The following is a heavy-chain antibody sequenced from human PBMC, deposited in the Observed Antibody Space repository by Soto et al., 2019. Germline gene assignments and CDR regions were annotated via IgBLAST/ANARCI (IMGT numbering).Heavy chain of an antibody. D-gene: IGHD5-12*01. CDR3: ARAGVGTATIFDS. Sequence: QVQLQESGPGLVKPSETLSLTCTVSGGSISSYYWSWIRQPAGKGLEWIGRIYTTGSTIYNPSLKSRVTMSVDTSKNQFPLKVGSVTAADTAIYYCARAGVGTATIFDSWGQGTLVTVSS. CDR2: IYTTGST. CDR1: GGSISSYY. V-gene: IGHV4-4*07. J-gene: IGHJ4*02.